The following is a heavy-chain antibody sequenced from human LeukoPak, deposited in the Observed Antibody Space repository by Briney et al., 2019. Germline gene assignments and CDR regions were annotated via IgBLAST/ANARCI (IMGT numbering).Heavy chain of an antibody. CDR1: GFTVCSNY. D-gene: IGHD3-10*01. V-gene: IGHV3-53*04. J-gene: IGHJ4*02. CDR2: IYSGGST. CDR3: PAAYYYGL. Sequence: GGSLRHSCTASGFTVCSNYMSLVRQAPGEGLEWVSVIYSGGSTYYADSVLGRFTISRHKSKNTPYLHMNWLRGEHTARHYCPAAYYYGLWGQGTRVMVSA.